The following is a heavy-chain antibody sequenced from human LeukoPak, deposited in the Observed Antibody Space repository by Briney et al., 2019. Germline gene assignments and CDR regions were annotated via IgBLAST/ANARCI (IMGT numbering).Heavy chain of an antibody. D-gene: IGHD1-26*01. J-gene: IGHJ6*02. CDR3: ARSFSGSYFFPYYYYGMDV. CDR2: TYYRSKWYN. Sequence: SQTLSLTCALSGDSVSSNSAAWNWIRQSPSRGLEWLGRTYYRSKWYNDYAVSVKSRITINPDTSKNQFSLQLNSVTPEDTAVYYCARSFSGSYFFPYYYYGMDVWGQGTTVTVSS. CDR1: GDSVSSNSAA. V-gene: IGHV6-1*01.